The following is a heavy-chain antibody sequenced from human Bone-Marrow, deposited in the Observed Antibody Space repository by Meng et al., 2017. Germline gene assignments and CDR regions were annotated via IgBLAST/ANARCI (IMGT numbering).Heavy chain of an antibody. CDR2: IYHDGST. V-gene: IGHV4-59*12. Sequence: QGQLREAGPGLVKPSETLSLTCTVSGGSISSYYWSWIRQPPGKGLEWIGEIYHDGSTNYTPSLKSRVTISVDKSKNQFSLKLSSVTAADTAVYYCARAAYDIWSGYAPWGQGSLVTVSS. J-gene: IGHJ5*02. CDR1: GGSISSYY. CDR3: ARAAYDIWSGYAP. D-gene: IGHD3-3*01.